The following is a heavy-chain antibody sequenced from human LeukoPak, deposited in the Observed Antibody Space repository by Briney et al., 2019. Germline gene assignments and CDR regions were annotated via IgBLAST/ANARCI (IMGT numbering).Heavy chain of an antibody. CDR3: ARGYSSGWSGGDYFDY. Sequence: PGGSLRLSCAASGFTFSSYSMNWVRQAPGKGLEWVSSISSSSSYIYYADSVKGRFTISRDNAKNSLYLQMNSLRAEDTAVYYCARGYSSGWSGGDYFDYWGQGTLVTVSS. CDR1: GFTFSSYS. V-gene: IGHV3-21*01. CDR2: ISSSSSYI. J-gene: IGHJ4*02. D-gene: IGHD6-19*01.